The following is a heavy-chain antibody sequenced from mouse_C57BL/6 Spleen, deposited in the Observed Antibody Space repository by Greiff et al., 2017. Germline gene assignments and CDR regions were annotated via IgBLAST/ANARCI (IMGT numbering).Heavy chain of an antibody. J-gene: IGHJ4*01. CDR1: GYTFTDYE. CDR3: TSAPLLRYFMDY. CDR2: IDPETGGT. Sequence: QVQLQQSGAELVRPGASVTLSCKASGYTFTDYEMHWVKQTPVHGLEWIGAIDPETGGTAYNQKFKGKAILTADKSSSTAYLELRSLTSEDSAVYYCTSAPLLRYFMDYWGQGTSVTVSS. D-gene: IGHD1-1*01. V-gene: IGHV1-15*01.